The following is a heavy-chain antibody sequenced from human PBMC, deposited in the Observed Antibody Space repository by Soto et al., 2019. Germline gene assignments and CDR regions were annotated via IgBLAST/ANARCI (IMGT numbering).Heavy chain of an antibody. Sequence: PEGSLRLSCEASGFTFGNYAMTWVRQAPGKGLEWVSTISGSGDRTYYADSVTGRFTISRDNSKNTLYLQMHSLGVEDTAVYFCAKDTVAIRXFYFDSWAQGT. J-gene: IGHJ4*02. CDR1: GFTFGNYA. D-gene: IGHD2-21*01. CDR2: ISGSGDRT. V-gene: IGHV3-23*01. CDR3: AKDTVAIRXFYFDS.